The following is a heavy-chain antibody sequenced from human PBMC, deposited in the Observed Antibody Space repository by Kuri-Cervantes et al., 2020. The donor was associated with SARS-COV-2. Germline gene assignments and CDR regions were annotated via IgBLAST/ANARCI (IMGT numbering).Heavy chain of an antibody. CDR2: TYHGGTT. CDR3: ARVYGVAFDY. D-gene: IGHD4-17*01. Sequence: SETLSPTCTVSGGSISSNYWCCIRQPPGKGLGWIGYTYHGGTTSYNPSLKSRVNISVDRSKNQFSQKLGSVTAADTAVYYCARVYGVAFDYWCQGTLVTVSS. J-gene: IGHJ4*02. V-gene: IGHV4-59*12. CDR1: GGSISSNY.